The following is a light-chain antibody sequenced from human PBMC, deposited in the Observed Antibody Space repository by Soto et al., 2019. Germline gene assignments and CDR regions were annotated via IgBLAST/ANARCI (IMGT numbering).Light chain of an antibody. V-gene: IGKV3-20*01. CDR3: QQYNNWPPIT. Sequence: IVLTYTSRTPPLSSGERATLSCRASQSVSSSYLVWYQQKPGQAPRLLIYGASSRATGIPDRFSGSGSGTEFTLTISSLQSEDFAVYYCQQYNNWPPITFGQGTRLEIK. CDR1: QSVSSSY. CDR2: GAS. J-gene: IGKJ5*01.